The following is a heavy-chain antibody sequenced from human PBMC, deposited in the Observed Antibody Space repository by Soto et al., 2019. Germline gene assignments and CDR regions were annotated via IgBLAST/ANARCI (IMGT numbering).Heavy chain of an antibody. J-gene: IGHJ6*02. CDR3: ARDGDTAMVDYYYYYGMDV. CDR1: GGTFSSYA. V-gene: IGHV1-69*13. Sequence: SVKVSCKASGGTFSSYAISWVRQAPGQGLEWMGGITPIFGTANYAQKFQGRVTITADESTSTAYMELSSLRSEDTAVYYCARDGDTAMVDYYYYYGMDVWGQGTTVTVS. CDR2: ITPIFGTA. D-gene: IGHD5-18*01.